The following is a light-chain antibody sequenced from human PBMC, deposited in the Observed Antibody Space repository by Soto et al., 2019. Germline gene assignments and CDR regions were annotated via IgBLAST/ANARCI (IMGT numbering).Light chain of an antibody. Sequence: QSALTQPASVSGSPGQSTTISCTGTSSDVGGYNYVSWYQQHPGKAPKLMIYEVSNRPSGVSNRFSGSKSGNTASLTISGLQAEDEADYYCSSYTSGSTWVFGGGTQLTVL. V-gene: IGLV2-14*01. CDR1: SSDVGGYNY. CDR2: EVS. CDR3: SSYTSGSTWV. J-gene: IGLJ3*02.